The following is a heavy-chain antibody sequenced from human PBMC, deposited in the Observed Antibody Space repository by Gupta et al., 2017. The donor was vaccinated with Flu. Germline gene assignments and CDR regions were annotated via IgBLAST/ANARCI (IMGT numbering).Heavy chain of an antibody. V-gene: IGHV1-3*01. CDR1: RYS. D-gene: IGHD3-10*01. CDR3: ARARGSGSYYHYSDY. CDR2: INAGNGDT. J-gene: IGHJ4*02. Sequence: RYSMHWVRQAPGQRLEWMGWINAGNGDTKYSQKFQGRVTITRDTTAITAYMELSSLRSEDTAVYYCARARGSGSYYHYSDYWGQGTLVTVSS.